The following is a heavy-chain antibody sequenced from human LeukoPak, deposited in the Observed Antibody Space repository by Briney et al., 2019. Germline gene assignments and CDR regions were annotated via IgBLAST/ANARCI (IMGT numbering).Heavy chain of an antibody. CDR2: IKSDGST. J-gene: IGHJ1*01. CDR3: ARAPSEIGGYYPEYFRH. Sequence: GGSLRLSCAASGFTFSTYWMHWVRQATGKGLVWVSRIKSDGSTNYADSVKGRFTISRDNAKNTVSLQMNSLRPEDTGVYYCARAPSEIGGYYPEYFRHWGQGTLVTLSS. V-gene: IGHV3-74*01. CDR1: GFTFSTYW. D-gene: IGHD3-22*01.